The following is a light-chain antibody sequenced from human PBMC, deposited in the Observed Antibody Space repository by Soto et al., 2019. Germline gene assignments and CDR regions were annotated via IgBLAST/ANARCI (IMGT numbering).Light chain of an antibody. CDR2: DVI. CDR1: SSDVGTYTY. CDR3: CSYAGSYTHV. Sequence: QSALTQPRSVSGSPGQSVTISCTGTSSDVGTYTYVSWYQQHPGKAPKLIIYDVIKRPSGVPDRFSGSKSGYTASLTISGLQAEDEADYYCCSYAGSYTHVFGTGTKLTVL. V-gene: IGLV2-11*01. J-gene: IGLJ1*01.